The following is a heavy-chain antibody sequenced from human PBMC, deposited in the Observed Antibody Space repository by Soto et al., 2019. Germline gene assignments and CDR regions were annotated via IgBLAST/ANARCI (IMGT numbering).Heavy chain of an antibody. Sequence: GGSLRLSCAVSGFTVSSNSMNWVRQAPGTGLEWVSAISGSGGSTYYADSVKGRFTISRDNSKNTLYLQMNSLRAEDTAVYYCAKGGRITMIVVVIYFDYWGQGTLVTVSS. D-gene: IGHD3-22*01. CDR2: ISGSGGST. CDR1: GFTVSSNS. V-gene: IGHV3-23*01. CDR3: AKGGRITMIVVVIYFDY. J-gene: IGHJ4*02.